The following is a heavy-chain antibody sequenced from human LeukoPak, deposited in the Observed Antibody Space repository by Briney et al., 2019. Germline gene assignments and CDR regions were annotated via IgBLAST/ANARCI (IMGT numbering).Heavy chain of an antibody. CDR3: ATGYSSTWYYFDY. Sequence: SETLSLTCTVSGDSISSYYWSWIRQPPGKGLEWIGYIYHSGSTNYNPSLKSRVTIPPDTSKDQFSLKLASVTAADTAVYYCATGYSSTWYYFDYWGQGTLVTVSS. D-gene: IGHD6-13*01. V-gene: IGHV4-59*01. J-gene: IGHJ4*02. CDR1: GDSISSYY. CDR2: IYHSGST.